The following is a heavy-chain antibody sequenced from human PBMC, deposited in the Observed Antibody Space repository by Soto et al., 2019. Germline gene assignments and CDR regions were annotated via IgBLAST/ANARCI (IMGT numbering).Heavy chain of an antibody. V-gene: IGHV3-66*01. Sequence: EVQLVESGGGLVQPGGSLRLSCAASGFTVSSNYMSWVRQAPGKGLEWVSVIYSGGSTYYADSVKGRFTISRDNSMNTLYLQMNSLRAEDTAVYYCARDLSSSVYYYYYMDVWGKGTTVTVSS. J-gene: IGHJ6*03. CDR2: IYSGGST. CDR3: ARDLSSSVYYYYYMDV. D-gene: IGHD6-6*01. CDR1: GFTVSSNY.